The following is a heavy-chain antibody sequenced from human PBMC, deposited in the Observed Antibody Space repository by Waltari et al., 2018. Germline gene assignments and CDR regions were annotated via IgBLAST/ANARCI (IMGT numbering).Heavy chain of an antibody. Sequence: EVQLVESGGGLVQPGGSLRLSWAASGFPFSSFEMNWVRQAPGKGLEWVSYIKSIGSTMHYAGSVKGRFTISRDNAKNSLYLQMNSLRAEDTAVYYCARRGSYLDYWGQGTLVTVSS. D-gene: IGHD3-16*01. CDR2: IKSIGSTM. J-gene: IGHJ4*02. V-gene: IGHV3-48*03. CDR3: ARRGSYLDY. CDR1: GFPFSSFE.